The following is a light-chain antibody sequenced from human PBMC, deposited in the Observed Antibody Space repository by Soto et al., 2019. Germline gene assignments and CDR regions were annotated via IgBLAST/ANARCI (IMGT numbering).Light chain of an antibody. CDR1: QSVGLS. J-gene: IGKJ5*01. Sequence: EVVLTQSPATLSLSPGGRATLSCRASQSVGLSLAWYQQKPGQAPRLLIYDASERASGIPARFSGSGSGTDFTLTISNVEPEDFAVYYCQQRSTWPPITFGQGTRLEIK. CDR3: QQRSTWPPIT. CDR2: DAS. V-gene: IGKV3-11*01.